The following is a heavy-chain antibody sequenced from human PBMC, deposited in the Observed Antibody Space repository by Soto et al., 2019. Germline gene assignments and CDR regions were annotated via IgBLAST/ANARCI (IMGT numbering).Heavy chain of an antibody. Sequence: SQTLSLTCAISGDSVSSNSAAWNWIRQSPSRGLEWLGRTYYRSKWYNDYAVSVKSRITINPDTSKNEFSLQLNSVTPEDTAVYYCARETYYDFWRGYYPYYFYCMDVWGQGTTVTVSS. D-gene: IGHD3-3*01. CDR3: ARETYYDFWRGYYPYYFYCMDV. CDR1: GDSVSSNSAA. V-gene: IGHV6-1*01. CDR2: TYYRSKWYN. J-gene: IGHJ6*02.